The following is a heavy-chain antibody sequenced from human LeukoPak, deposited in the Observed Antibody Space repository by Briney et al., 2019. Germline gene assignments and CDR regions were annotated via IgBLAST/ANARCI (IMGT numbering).Heavy chain of an antibody. Sequence: GGSLRLSCAASGFTFSSYAMSWVRQAPGKGLEWVSYISSSGSTIYYADSVKGRFTISRDNAKNSLYLQTNSLRAEDTAVYYCARGMVAATYDYWGQGTLVTVSS. J-gene: IGHJ4*02. CDR2: ISSSGSTI. CDR1: GFTFSSYA. CDR3: ARGMVAATYDY. V-gene: IGHV3-48*04. D-gene: IGHD2-15*01.